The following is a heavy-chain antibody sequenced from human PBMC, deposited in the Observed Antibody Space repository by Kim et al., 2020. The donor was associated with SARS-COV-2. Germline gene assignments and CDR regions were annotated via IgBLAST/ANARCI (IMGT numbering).Heavy chain of an antibody. V-gene: IGHV3-23*01. J-gene: IGHJ6*01. Sequence: GGSLRLSCAASGFTFDTYAMSWVRQAPGKGLEGVSVISGGAVNKFYADSVRGRFTISRDNSKNTLYLQMNSLRDEDTALYYCAKMVIMDGYNYFYYYAM. CDR1: GFTFDTYA. CDR2: ISGGAVNK. CDR3: AKMVIMDGYNYFYYYAM. D-gene: IGHD2-21*01.